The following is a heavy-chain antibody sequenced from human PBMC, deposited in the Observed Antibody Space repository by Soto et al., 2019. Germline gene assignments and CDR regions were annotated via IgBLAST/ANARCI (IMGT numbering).Heavy chain of an antibody. V-gene: IGHV3-30-3*01. CDR2: ISYDGSNK. J-gene: IGHJ6*02. CDR1: GFTFSSYA. Sequence: GGSLRLSCAASGFTFSSYAMHWVRQAPGKGLEWVAVISYDGSNKYYADSVKDRFTISRDNSKNTLYLQMNSLRAEDTAVYYCARDSAAWVHGMDVWGQGTTVTVSS. D-gene: IGHD1-26*01. CDR3: ARDSAAWVHGMDV.